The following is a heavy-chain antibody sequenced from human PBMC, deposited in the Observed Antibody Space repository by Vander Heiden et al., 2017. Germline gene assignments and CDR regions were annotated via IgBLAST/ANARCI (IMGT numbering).Heavy chain of an antibody. J-gene: IGHJ3*02. CDR1: GFTFSNYE. D-gene: IGHD3-16*01. CDR3: ARDPGRKGRVPFAFDI. V-gene: IGHV3-48*03. Sequence: EVPLAESGGGLVQPGGCRRWSWAAAGFTFSNYEMNWVRQAPGKGLEWVSYSSTSGRTTYYADSVKGRFTISRDNAQNSLFLQMTSLRAEDTALYYCARDPGRKGRVPFAFDIWGQGTMVTVSS. CDR2: SSTSGRTT.